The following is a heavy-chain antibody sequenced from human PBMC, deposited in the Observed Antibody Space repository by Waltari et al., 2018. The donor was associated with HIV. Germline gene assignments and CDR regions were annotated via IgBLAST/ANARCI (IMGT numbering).Heavy chain of an antibody. CDR2: INHSGST. V-gene: IGHV4-34*01. CDR1: GGSFSGYY. Sequence: QVQLQQWGAGLLKPSETLSLTCAVYGGSFSGYYWSWIRQPPGKGLEWIGEINHSGSTNYNPSLKSRVTISVDTSKNQFSLKLSSVTAADTAVYYCARSGIAVVGYFDLWGRGTLVTVSS. J-gene: IGHJ2*01. D-gene: IGHD6-19*01. CDR3: ARSGIAVVGYFDL.